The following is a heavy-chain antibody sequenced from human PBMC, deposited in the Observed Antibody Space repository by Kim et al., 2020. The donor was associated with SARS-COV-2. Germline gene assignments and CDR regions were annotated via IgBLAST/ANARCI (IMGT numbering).Heavy chain of an antibody. CDR1: GFTFSSYE. D-gene: IGHD5-18*01. Sequence: GGSLRLSCAASGFTFSSYEMNWVRQAPGKGLEWVSYISSSGSTIYYADSVKGRFTISRDNAKNSLYLQMNSLRAEDTAVYYCARGWGDTAMVWGPFAFDYWGQGTLVTVSS. J-gene: IGHJ4*02. CDR2: ISSSGSTI. CDR3: ARGWGDTAMVWGPFAFDY. V-gene: IGHV3-48*03.